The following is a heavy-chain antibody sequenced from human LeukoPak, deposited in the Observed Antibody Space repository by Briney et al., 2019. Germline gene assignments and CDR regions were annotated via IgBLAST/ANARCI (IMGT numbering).Heavy chain of an antibody. J-gene: IGHJ5*02. CDR3: ARGKVVVRGVNWESWFDP. D-gene: IGHD3-10*01. Sequence: ASVKVSCKASGYTFTSYGISCVRQAPGQGLEWMGWISAYNGNTNYAQKLQGRVTMTTDTSTSTAYMELRSLRSDDTAVYYCARGKVVVRGVNWESWFDPWGQGTLVTVSS. CDR2: ISAYNGNT. V-gene: IGHV1-18*01. CDR1: GYTFTSYG.